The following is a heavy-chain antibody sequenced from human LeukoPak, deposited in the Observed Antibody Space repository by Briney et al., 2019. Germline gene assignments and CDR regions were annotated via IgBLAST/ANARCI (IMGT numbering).Heavy chain of an antibody. CDR3: ARDILRLGELSFLY. CDR2: ISSSGSTI. J-gene: IGHJ4*02. Sequence: GGSLRLSCAASGFTFSSYEMNWVRQAPGKGLEWVSYISSSGSTIYYADSVKGRFTISRDNAKNSLYLQMNSLRAEDTAVYYCARDILRLGELSFLYWGQGTLVTVSS. D-gene: IGHD3-16*02. V-gene: IGHV3-48*03. CDR1: GFTFSSYE.